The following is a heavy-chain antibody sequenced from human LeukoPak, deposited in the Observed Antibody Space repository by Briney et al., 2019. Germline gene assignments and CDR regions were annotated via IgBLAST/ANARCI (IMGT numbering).Heavy chain of an antibody. CDR2: INPNSGGT. V-gene: IGHV1-2*02. CDR1: GYTFTGYY. D-gene: IGHD2-15*01. J-gene: IGHJ4*01. Sequence: ASVKVSCKASGYTFTGYYMHWVRQAPGQGLEWMGWINPNSGGTNYAQKFQGRVTMTRDTSISTAYMELSRLRSDDTAVYYCARDRGYCSGGSCRRETGTAGYWGQGTLVTVSS. CDR3: ARDRGYCSGGSCRRETGTAGY.